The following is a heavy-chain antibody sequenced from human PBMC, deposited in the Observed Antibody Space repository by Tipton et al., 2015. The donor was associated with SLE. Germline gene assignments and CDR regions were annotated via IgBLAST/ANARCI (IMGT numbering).Heavy chain of an antibody. J-gene: IGHJ3*02. D-gene: IGHD2-8*01. Sequence: SLRLSCAASGFTFSSYSMNWVRQAPGKGLEWVSYISSSSSTIYYADSVKGRFTISGDNAKNSLYLQMNSLRAEDTAVYYCARGLRVYAPSDAFDIWGQGTMVTVSS. CDR1: GFTFSSYS. CDR2: ISSSSSTI. CDR3: ARGLRVYAPSDAFDI. V-gene: IGHV3-48*01.